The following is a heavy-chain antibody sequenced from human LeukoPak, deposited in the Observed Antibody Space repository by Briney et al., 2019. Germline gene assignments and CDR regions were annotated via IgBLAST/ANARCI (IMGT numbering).Heavy chain of an antibody. CDR3: ASEPYYYDSSGYYNDY. D-gene: IGHD3-22*01. J-gene: IGHJ4*02. Sequence: ASVKVSCKASGYTFTGYYMHWVRQAPGQGLEWMGWINPNSGGTNYAQKFQGRVPMTRDTSISTAYMELSRLRSDDTAVYYCASEPYYYDSSGYYNDYWGQGTLVTVSS. V-gene: IGHV1-2*02. CDR2: INPNSGGT. CDR1: GYTFTGYY.